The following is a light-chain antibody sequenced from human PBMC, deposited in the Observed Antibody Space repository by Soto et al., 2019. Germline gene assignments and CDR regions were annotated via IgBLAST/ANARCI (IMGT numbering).Light chain of an antibody. V-gene: IGKV3-20*01. Sequence: EIVLTQSPGTLSLSPGERATLSCRASQSVSSSHLAWYQQKPGQAPRLLIYGASTRPTGIPDRFSGSGSGTDSTLTISRLEPEDLAVYYCQRYGTSSLTFGGGTKVDIK. CDR3: QRYGTSSLT. CDR1: QSVSSSH. J-gene: IGKJ4*01. CDR2: GAS.